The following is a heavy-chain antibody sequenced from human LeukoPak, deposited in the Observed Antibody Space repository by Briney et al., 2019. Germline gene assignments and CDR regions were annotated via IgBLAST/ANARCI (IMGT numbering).Heavy chain of an antibody. V-gene: IGHV3-20*01. D-gene: IGHD1-1*01. J-gene: IGHJ4*02. Sequence: PGGSLRLSCTVSGFTVSSDSMSWVRQAPGKGLEWVSGINWHGGSKGYADSVKGRFTISRDDTKNSLHLQMNSLIAEDTALYHCARERQLERLAFGKEGSAFDYWGQGTLVTVSS. CDR2: INWHGGSK. CDR1: GFTVSSDS. CDR3: ARERQLERLAFGKEGSAFDY.